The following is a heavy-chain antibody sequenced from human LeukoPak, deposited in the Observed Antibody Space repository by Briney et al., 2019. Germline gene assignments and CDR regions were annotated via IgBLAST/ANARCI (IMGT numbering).Heavy chain of an antibody. J-gene: IGHJ4*02. CDR3: AMEAVASSYYFDY. V-gene: IGHV3-30*03. D-gene: IGHD6-19*01. Sequence: GGSLRLSCAASGFTLSSYDMHWVRQAPGKGLEWVAVISYDGSNKYYADSVKGRFTISRDNAKNSLYLQMNSLRAEDTAVYYCAMEAVASSYYFDYWGQGTLVTVSS. CDR2: ISYDGSNK. CDR1: GFTLSSYD.